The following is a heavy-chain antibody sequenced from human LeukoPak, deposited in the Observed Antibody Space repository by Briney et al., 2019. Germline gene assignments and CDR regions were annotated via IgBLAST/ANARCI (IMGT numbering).Heavy chain of an antibody. CDR1: GGSFSGYY. J-gene: IGHJ4*02. V-gene: IGHV4-34*01. CDR2: INHSGST. Sequence: SETLSLTCAVYGGSFSGYYWSWIRQPPGKGLEWIGEINHSGSTNYNPSLKSRVTISIDTSKNQFSLKLSSVTAADTAVYYCASNSGYSYEFDYWGQGTLVTVSS. D-gene: IGHD5-18*01. CDR3: ASNSGYSYEFDY.